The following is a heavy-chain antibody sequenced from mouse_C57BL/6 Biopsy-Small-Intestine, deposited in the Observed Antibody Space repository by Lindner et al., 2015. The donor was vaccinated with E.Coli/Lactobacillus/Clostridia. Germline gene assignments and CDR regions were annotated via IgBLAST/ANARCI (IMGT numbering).Heavy chain of an antibody. J-gene: IGHJ4*01. V-gene: IGHV5-17*01. CDR1: GFTFSDYG. D-gene: IGHD1-1*01. CDR3: ARTTTVVGTKGTIDY. Sequence: VQLQESGGGLVKPGGSLKLSCAASGFTFSDYGMHWVRQAPEKGLEWVAYISSGSSTIYYADTVKGRFTISRDNAKNTLFLQMTSLRSEDTAMYYCARTTTVVGTKGTIDYWGQGTSVTVSS. CDR2: ISSGSSTI.